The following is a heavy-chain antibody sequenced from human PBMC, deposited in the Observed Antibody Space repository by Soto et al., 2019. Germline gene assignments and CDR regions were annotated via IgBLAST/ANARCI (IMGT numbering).Heavy chain of an antibody. J-gene: IGHJ3*02. Sequence: EVQLLESGGGLVQPGGSLRLSCAASGFTFSSYAMSWVRQAPGKGLEWVSGISGSGGTTYHADSVKGRFTISRDTSKTTLYPQMSSLRAEDTALYYCAKDAITTAGGHDAFDIWGQGTMVTVSS. D-gene: IGHD6-13*01. CDR3: AKDAITTAGGHDAFDI. CDR1: GFTFSSYA. V-gene: IGHV3-23*01. CDR2: ISGSGGTT.